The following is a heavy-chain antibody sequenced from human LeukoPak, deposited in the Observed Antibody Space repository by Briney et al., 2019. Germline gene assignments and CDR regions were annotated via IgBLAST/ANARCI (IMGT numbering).Heavy chain of an antibody. V-gene: IGHV4-59*11. CDR3: ASDLLTVTKGFDI. Sequence: PSETLSLTCAVSADSFSSHYWTWIRQPPGKGLEWIGYISYIGSTNYNPSLKSRVTISIDTSKNQFSLKLSSVTAADTAVYYCASDLLTVTKGFDIWGQGTMVTVSS. CDR2: ISYIGST. CDR1: ADSFSSHY. D-gene: IGHD4-17*01. J-gene: IGHJ3*02.